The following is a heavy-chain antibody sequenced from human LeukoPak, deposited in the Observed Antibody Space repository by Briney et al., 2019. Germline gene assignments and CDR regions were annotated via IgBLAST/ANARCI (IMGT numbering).Heavy chain of an antibody. CDR3: ARPILTGFRYYGMDV. CDR2: FDPEDGET. D-gene: IGHD3-9*01. J-gene: IGHJ6*02. Sequence: ASVKVSCKVSGYTLTELSMHWVRQAPGKGLEWMGGFDPEDGETIYAQKFQGRVTMTEDTSTDTAYMELSRLRSDDTAVYYCARPILTGFRYYGMDVWGQGTTVAVSS. CDR1: GYTLTELS. V-gene: IGHV1-24*01.